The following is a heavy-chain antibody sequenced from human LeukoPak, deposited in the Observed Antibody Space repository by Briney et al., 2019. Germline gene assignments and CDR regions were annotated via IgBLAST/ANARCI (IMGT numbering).Heavy chain of an antibody. CDR2: MNPNSGNT. D-gene: IGHD6-19*01. V-gene: IGHV1-8*03. J-gene: IGHJ3*02. CDR1: GGTFSSYA. CDR3: ARGPAEQWLGIDAFDI. Sequence: ASVKVSCKASGGTFSSYAISWVRQAPGQGLEWMGWMNPNSGNTGYAQKFQGRVTITRNTSISTAYMELSSLRSEDTAVYYCARGPAEQWLGIDAFDIWGQGTMVTVSS.